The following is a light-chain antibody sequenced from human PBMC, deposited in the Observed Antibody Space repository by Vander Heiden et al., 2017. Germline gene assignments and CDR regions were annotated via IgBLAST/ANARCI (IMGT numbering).Light chain of an antibody. CDR2: QDS. CDR3: QAWDSSTAHVV. Sequence: SYELTQPPSVSVSPGQTASITCSGDKVGDKYAWWYQQKPGQSPVLVIYQDSKRPSGIPERFSGSNSGNTATLTISGTQAMEEADYYCQAWDSSTAHVVFGGGTKLTVL. J-gene: IGLJ2*01. CDR1: KVGDKY. V-gene: IGLV3-1*01.